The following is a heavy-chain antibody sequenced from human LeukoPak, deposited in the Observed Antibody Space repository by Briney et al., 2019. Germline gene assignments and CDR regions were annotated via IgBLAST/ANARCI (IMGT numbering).Heavy chain of an antibody. CDR3: ARDFTGYCSSTSCYAPGY. J-gene: IGHJ4*02. Sequence: GGSLRLSCAASGFTFSSYWMSWVRQAPGKGLEWVANIKQDGSEKYYVDSVKGRFTISRDNAKNSLYLQMNSLRAEDTAVYYCARDFTGYCSSTSCYAPGYWGQGTLVTVSS. CDR1: GFTFSSYW. D-gene: IGHD2-2*01. CDR2: IKQDGSEK. V-gene: IGHV3-7*01.